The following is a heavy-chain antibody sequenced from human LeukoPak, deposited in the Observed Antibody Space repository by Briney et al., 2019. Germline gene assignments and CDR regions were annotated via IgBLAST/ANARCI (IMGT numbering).Heavy chain of an antibody. V-gene: IGHV4-4*07. CDR3: AISIAAAGTSILWGMDV. CDR1: GGSISSYY. D-gene: IGHD6-13*01. Sequence: PSETLSLTCTVSGGSISSYYWSWIRQPAGKGLEWIGRIYTSGSTNYNPSLKSRVTMSVDTSKNQFSLKLSSVTAADTAVYYCAISIAAAGTSILWGMDVWGQGTTVSVSS. CDR2: IYTSGST. J-gene: IGHJ6*02.